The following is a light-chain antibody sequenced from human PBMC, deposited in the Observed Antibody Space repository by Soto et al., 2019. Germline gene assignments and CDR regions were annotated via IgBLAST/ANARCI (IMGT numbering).Light chain of an antibody. J-gene: IGLJ3*02. CDR1: SSDVGGYNY. Sequence: QSALTQPASVSGSPGQSFTISCTGISSDVGGYNYVSWYQQHPGKAPKLMIYDVSNRPSGVSNRFSGSKSGNTASLTISGLQAEDEADYYCSSYTSSSTLGVFGGGTKVTVL. V-gene: IGLV2-14*01. CDR3: SSYTSSSTLGV. CDR2: DVS.